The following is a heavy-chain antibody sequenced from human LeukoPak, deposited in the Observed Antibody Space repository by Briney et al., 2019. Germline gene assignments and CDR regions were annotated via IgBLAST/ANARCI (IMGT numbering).Heavy chain of an antibody. CDR3: ARHVDTAMVEWYYGMDV. CDR2: NSSSSSYI. D-gene: IGHD5-18*01. J-gene: IGHJ6*02. CDR1: GFTFSSYS. Sequence: GGSLRLSCAASGFTFSSYSMNWVRQAPGKGLEWVSSNSSSSSYIYYADSVKGRFTISRDNAKNSLYLQMNSLRAEDTAVYYCARHVDTAMVEWYYGMDVWGQGTTVTVSS. V-gene: IGHV3-21*01.